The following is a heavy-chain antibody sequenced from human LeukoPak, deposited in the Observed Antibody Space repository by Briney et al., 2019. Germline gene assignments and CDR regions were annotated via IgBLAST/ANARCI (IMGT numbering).Heavy chain of an antibody. CDR1: GFTSSSYT. D-gene: IGHD5-18*01. V-gene: IGHV3-48*04. CDR2: ISTSSTTL. Sequence: GGSLRLSCAVSGFTSSSYTMTWARQAPGKGLEWVSPISTSSTTLYYADSVKGRFTISRDNAKNALYLQMNSLRADDTAVYYCARVPSGYTLGYGYYYYYMDVWGKGTTVTISS. J-gene: IGHJ6*03. CDR3: ARVPSGYTLGYGYYYYYMDV.